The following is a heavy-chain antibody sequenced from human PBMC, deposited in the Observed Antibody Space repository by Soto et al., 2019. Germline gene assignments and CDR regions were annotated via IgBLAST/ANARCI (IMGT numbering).Heavy chain of an antibody. V-gene: IGHV1-69*13. Sequence: QVQLVQSGAEVKKPGSSVKDSCKASGGTFSSYAISWVRRAPGQGLEWMGGIIPIFGTADYAQKFQGRVTITAHESTSAAYMELSSLRSEDTAVYYCARDGGVYDYSPFDYWGQGTLVTVSS. CDR2: IIPIFGTA. J-gene: IGHJ4*02. CDR1: GGTFSSYA. D-gene: IGHD4-4*01. CDR3: ARDGGVYDYSPFDY.